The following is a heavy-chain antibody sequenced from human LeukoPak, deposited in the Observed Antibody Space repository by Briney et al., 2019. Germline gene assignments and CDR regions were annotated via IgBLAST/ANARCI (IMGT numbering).Heavy chain of an antibody. CDR2: INTNTGNP. J-gene: IGHJ4*02. CDR3: ARAKYQLPYEIDY. Sequence: ASVKVSCKASGYTFTNYGMNWVRQAPGQGLEWMGWINTNTGNPTYAQGFTGRLVFSLDTSVSTAYLQISSLRAEDTALYYCARAKYQLPYEIDYWGQGTLVTVSS. D-gene: IGHD2-2*01. V-gene: IGHV7-4-1*02. CDR1: GYTFTNYG.